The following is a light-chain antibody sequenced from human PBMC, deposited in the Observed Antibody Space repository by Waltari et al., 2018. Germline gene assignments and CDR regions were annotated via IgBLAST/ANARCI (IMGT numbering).Light chain of an antibody. CDR2: VAS. V-gene: IGKV1-39*01. J-gene: IGKJ4*01. CDR1: QSVSYC. Sequence: DVQLTQSPSSLSASVGDRVTITCRASQSVSYCLNWYQQKAGQAPKIQIYVASSLETGVPSRFSCSGSGTDFTLTISNLQPEDFATYLCQQTYNAPLTFGGGTKVEIK. CDR3: QQTYNAPLT.